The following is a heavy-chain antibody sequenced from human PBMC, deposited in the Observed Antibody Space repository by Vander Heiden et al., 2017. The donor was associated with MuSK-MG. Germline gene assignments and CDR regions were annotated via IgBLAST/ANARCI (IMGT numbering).Heavy chain of an antibody. V-gene: IGHV3-74*01. CDR1: GFTFSSYW. J-gene: IGHJ4*02. CDR2: INSDGSST. CDR3: ARGDSSQLWFDY. Sequence: EVQLVESGGGLVQPGGSLRLSCAASGFTFSSYWMHWVRQAPGKGLVWVSRINSDGSSTSYADSVKGRFTISRDNAKKTLYLKMKSMRAEDTAVYYCARGDSSQLWFDYWGQGTLVTVSS. D-gene: IGHD5-18*01.